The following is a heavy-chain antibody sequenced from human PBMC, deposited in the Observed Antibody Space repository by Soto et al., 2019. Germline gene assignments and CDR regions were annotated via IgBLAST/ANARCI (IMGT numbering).Heavy chain of an antibody. CDR3: AKSLGDSLTIHTIFGVVTPPVPCDY. D-gene: IGHD3-3*01. V-gene: IGHV3-30*18. CDR1: GFTFSSYG. CDR2: ISYDGSNK. J-gene: IGHJ4*02. Sequence: QPGGSLRLSCAASGFTFSSYGMHWVRQAPGKGLEWVAVISYDGSNKYYADSVKGRFTISRDNSKNTLYLQMNSLRAEDTAVYYCAKSLGDSLTIHTIFGVVTPPVPCDYWGQGTLVTVSS.